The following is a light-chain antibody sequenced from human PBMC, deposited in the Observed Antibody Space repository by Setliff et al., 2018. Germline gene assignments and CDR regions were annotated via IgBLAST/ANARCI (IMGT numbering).Light chain of an antibody. Sequence: QSALTQPPSVSGSLGQSITISCIGTSSDIGGDNYVSWYQQYPGEAPQLIIYDASDRPSGVSHRFSGSKSGNTASLTISGLQAQDEADYYCCSYTNGATYVFGTGTKVTVL. J-gene: IGLJ1*01. CDR2: DAS. V-gene: IGLV2-14*03. CDR3: CSYTNGATYV. CDR1: SSDIGGDNY.